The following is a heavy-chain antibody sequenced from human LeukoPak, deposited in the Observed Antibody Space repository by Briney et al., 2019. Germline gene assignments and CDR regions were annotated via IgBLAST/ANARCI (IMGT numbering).Heavy chain of an antibody. Sequence: GGSLRLSCAASGFTFSDHYMTWIRQAPGKGLEWVSYISNSGSTIYYADSMRGRFTVSRDNAKSSLFLQMNSLRVEDTAVYYCARVASGYIYGLPLKFFFDDWGQGNLVTVSS. D-gene: IGHD5-18*01. CDR1: GFTFSDHY. J-gene: IGHJ4*02. CDR2: ISNSGSTI. V-gene: IGHV3-11*01. CDR3: ARVASGYIYGLPLKFFFDD.